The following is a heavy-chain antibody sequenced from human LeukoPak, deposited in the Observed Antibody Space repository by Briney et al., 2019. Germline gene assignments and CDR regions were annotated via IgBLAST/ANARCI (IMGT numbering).Heavy chain of an antibody. D-gene: IGHD3-22*01. CDR2: ISSSGSTI. Sequence: PGGSLRLSCAASGFTVSSKYMSWVRQAPGKGLEWVSYISSSGSTIYYADSVKGRFTISRDNAKNSLYLQMNSLRAEDTAVYYCARDRSYDSSGTGDYWGQGTLVTVSS. CDR1: GFTVSSKY. J-gene: IGHJ4*02. V-gene: IGHV3-11*04. CDR3: ARDRSYDSSGTGDY.